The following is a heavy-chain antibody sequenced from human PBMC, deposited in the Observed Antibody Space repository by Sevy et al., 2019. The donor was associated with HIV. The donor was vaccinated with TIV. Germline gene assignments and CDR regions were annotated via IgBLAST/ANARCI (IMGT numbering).Heavy chain of an antibody. V-gene: IGHV1-69*13. Sequence: ASVKVSCKASGGTFSSYAISWVRQSPGQGLEWMGGIIPIFGTANYAQKFQGRVTITADESTSTAYMELSSLRSEDTAVYYCARVTGIQLWLTADYYYYGMDVWGQGTTVTVSS. D-gene: IGHD5-18*01. CDR1: GGTFSSYA. J-gene: IGHJ6*02. CDR3: ARVTGIQLWLTADYYYYGMDV. CDR2: IIPIFGTA.